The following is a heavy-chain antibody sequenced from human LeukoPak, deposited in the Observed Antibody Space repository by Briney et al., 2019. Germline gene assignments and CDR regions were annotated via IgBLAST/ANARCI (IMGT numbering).Heavy chain of an antibody. V-gene: IGHV3-66*04. J-gene: IGHJ4*02. CDR3: AKRPSDYGDYVTYFDY. D-gene: IGHD4-17*01. CDR2: IYSGGST. CDR1: GFTVSSNY. Sequence: GGSLRLSCAASGFTVSSNYMSWVRQAPGKGLEWVSVIYSGGSTYYADSVKGRFTISRVNSKNTLYLQMNSLRDEDTAVYYCAKRPSDYGDYVTYFDYWGQGTLVTVSS.